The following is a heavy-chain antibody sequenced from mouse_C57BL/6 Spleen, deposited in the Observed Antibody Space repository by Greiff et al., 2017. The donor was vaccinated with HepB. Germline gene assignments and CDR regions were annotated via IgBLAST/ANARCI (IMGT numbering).Heavy chain of an antibody. CDR1: GYAFSSSW. J-gene: IGHJ2*01. CDR3: ASRWDDY. CDR2: IYPGDGDT. Sequence: VQLQQSGPELVKPGASVKISCKASGYAFSSSWMNWVKQRPGKGLEWIGRIYPGDGDTNYNGKFKGKATLTADKSSSTAYMQLSSLTSEDSAVYFCASRWDDYWGQGTTLTVSS. V-gene: IGHV1-82*01. D-gene: IGHD4-1*01.